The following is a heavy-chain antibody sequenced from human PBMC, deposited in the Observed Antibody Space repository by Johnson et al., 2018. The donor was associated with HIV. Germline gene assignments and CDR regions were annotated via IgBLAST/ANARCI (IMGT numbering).Heavy chain of an antibody. CDR1: GFTLSRYD. J-gene: IGHJ3*02. CDR2: IGTAGDT. Sequence: VQLVESGGGVVQPGRSLRVSCGASGFTLSRYDMHWVRQATGKGLEWVSAIGTAGDTYYQGSVKGRFTISRENAKNSLYLQMNSLRAGDTAVYYCARDGGFVGAFDIWGQGTMVIVSS. CDR3: ARDGGFVGAFDI. V-gene: IGHV3-13*01. D-gene: IGHD3-16*01.